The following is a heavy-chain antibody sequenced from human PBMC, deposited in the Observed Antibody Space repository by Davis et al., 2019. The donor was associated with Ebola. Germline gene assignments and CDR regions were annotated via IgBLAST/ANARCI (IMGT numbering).Heavy chain of an antibody. D-gene: IGHD3/OR15-3a*01. V-gene: IGHV1-69*06. Sequence: AASVKVSCKASGGTFSSYAISWVRQAPGQGLEWMGGIIPIFGTAKYSQKFQGRITITADTSTSTVYMELSRLRFDDTAVYYCGRGEEGHDFWNGLMATWGQGTLVTVSS. CDR1: GGTFSSYA. CDR2: IIPIFGTA. CDR3: GRGEEGHDFWNGLMAT. J-gene: IGHJ4*02.